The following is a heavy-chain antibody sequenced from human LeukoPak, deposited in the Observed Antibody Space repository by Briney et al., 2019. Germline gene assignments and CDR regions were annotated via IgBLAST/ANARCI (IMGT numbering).Heavy chain of an antibody. D-gene: IGHD5-12*01. J-gene: IGHJ4*02. CDR2: MNSQGSST. CDR3: AKTSRVNSAYDSPFDY. Sequence: GGSLRLSCAASGFTFSSYWMHWVRQAPGKGLVWASRMNSQGSSTTYADSVKGRFTISRDNSKNTLHLQMNSLRAEDTAIYYCAKTSRVNSAYDSPFDYWGQGTLVTVSS. V-gene: IGHV3-74*01. CDR1: GFTFSSYW.